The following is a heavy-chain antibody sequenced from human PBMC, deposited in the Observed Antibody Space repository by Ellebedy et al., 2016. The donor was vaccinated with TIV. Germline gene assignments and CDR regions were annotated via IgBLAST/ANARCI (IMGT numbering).Heavy chain of an antibody. CDR2: ISSSSSYI. Sequence: GESLKISCAASGFTFNTYSMNCVRPAPGKGLEWVSSISSSSSYIYYADSVKGRFTISRDNAKNSLYLQMDSLRAEDTAVYYCARTGYSSDWYASNWGQGTLVTVSS. V-gene: IGHV3-21*06. D-gene: IGHD6-19*01. J-gene: IGHJ4*02. CDR3: ARTGYSSDWYASN. CDR1: GFTFNTYS.